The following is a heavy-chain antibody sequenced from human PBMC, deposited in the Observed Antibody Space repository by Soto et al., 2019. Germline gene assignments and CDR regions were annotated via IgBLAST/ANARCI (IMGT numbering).Heavy chain of an antibody. V-gene: IGHV3-11*06. J-gene: IGHJ5*02. CDR3: AREGDYYGSGTSGWFDP. CDR2: ISSSSVYT. CDR1: EFSFSDYY. Sequence: GGSLRLSCAASEFSFSDYYMSWIRQAPGKGLEWVSYISSSSVYTNYADSVKGRFTISRDNAKNSLYLQMNSLRVEDTAVYYCAREGDYYGSGTSGWFDPWGQGTLVTVSS. D-gene: IGHD3-10*01.